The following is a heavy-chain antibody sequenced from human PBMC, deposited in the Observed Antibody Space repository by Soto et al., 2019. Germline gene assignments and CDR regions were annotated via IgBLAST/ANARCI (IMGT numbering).Heavy chain of an antibody. Sequence: PGGSLRLSCAASGFTFSSYAMHWVRQAPGKGLEWVAVISYDGSNKHYADSVKGRFTISRDNSKNTLYLQMNSLRAEDTAVYYCARDFSGSYADYWGQGTLVTVSS. V-gene: IGHV3-30-3*01. CDR1: GFTFSSYA. CDR3: ARDFSGSYADY. D-gene: IGHD1-26*01. CDR2: ISYDGSNK. J-gene: IGHJ4*02.